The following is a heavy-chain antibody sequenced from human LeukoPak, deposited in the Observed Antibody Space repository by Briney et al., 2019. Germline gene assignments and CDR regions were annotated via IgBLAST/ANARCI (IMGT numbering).Heavy chain of an antibody. CDR3: ARDLVGGPLNY. J-gene: IGHJ4*02. V-gene: IGHV3-48*03. CDR1: GFTFSSYE. Sequence: GGSLRLSCAASGFTFSSYEMNWVRQAPGKGLEWVSYISSSGSTIYYADSVKGRFTISRDNAKNSLYLQMNSLRAEDTAVYYCARDLVGGPLNYWGQGTLVTVSS. CDR2: ISSSGSTI. D-gene: IGHD2-15*01.